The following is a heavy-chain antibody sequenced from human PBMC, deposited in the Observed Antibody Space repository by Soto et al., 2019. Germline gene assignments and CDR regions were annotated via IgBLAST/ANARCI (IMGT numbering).Heavy chain of an antibody. J-gene: IGHJ4*02. Sequence: GGSLRLSCAASGFRFSDYYMTWIRQALGKGLEWVSKISGGGTTIYYADSVKGRFTVSRDNAKNSLYLQMNNLRAEDAAVYYCASDPYYYASGFWGQGTLVTVSS. D-gene: IGHD3-10*01. CDR2: ISGGGTTI. V-gene: IGHV3-11*01. CDR3: ASDPYYYASGF. CDR1: GFRFSDYY.